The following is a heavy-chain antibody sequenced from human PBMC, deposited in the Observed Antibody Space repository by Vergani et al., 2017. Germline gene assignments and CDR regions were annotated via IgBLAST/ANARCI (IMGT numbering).Heavy chain of an antibody. J-gene: IGHJ4*02. V-gene: IGHV3-30*02. CDR3: AKHFRGWGIDY. CDR2: IQFDGSNQ. Sequence: QVQLVESGGGVVQRGGSLRLSCATSGFTLSNYDMQWIRQGPGKGLEFVAFIQFDGSNQYCADSVKGRFTLSRDFSKNTLYRQMNSLRTDDTATYYCAKHFRGWGIDYWGQGTQVIVSS. D-gene: IGHD3-16*01. CDR1: GFTLSNYD.